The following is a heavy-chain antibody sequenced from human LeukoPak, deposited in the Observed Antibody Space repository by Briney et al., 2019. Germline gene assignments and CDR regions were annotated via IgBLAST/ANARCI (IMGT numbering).Heavy chain of an antibody. CDR2: INSDGSST. V-gene: IGHV3-74*01. J-gene: IGHJ3*02. CDR1: GFTFSRYW. CDR3: ARGGSPPEALGDAFDI. Sequence: GGSLRLSCAASGFTFSRYWMHWVRQTQRKGLVRVSRINSDGSSTTNADSVKGRFTISRDNAKNTLYLQMNSLRVEDTAVYFCARGGSPPEALGDAFDIWGQGTMVTVSS. D-gene: IGHD1-26*01.